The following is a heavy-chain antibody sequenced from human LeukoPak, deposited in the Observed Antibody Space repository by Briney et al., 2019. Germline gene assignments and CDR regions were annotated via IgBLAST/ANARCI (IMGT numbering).Heavy chain of an antibody. CDR3: AKGGVAPDY. CDR2: IRLDGSDK. J-gene: IGHJ4*02. Sequence: GRSLRLSCAASGFTFSSYAMHWVRQAPGKGLEWVAFIRLDGSDKYYADSVKGRFTISRDNSKNTLYLQMNSLRAEDTAVYYCAKGGVAPDYWGQGTLVTVSS. D-gene: IGHD2-21*01. CDR1: GFTFSSYA. V-gene: IGHV3-30*02.